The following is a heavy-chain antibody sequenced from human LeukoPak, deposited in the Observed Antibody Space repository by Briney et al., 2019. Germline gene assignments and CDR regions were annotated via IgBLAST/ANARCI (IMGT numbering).Heavy chain of an antibody. V-gene: IGHV1-18*01. CDR3: ARDGDYYDSSGYFDY. CDR2: ISAYNGNT. Sequence: VSVKVSCKASGYTFMSYGITWVRQAPGQGLEWMGWISAYNGNTNYAQKFQGRVTMTRDTSTSTAYMELRSLRSDDTAVYYCARDGDYYDSSGYFDYWGQGTLVTVSS. D-gene: IGHD3-22*01. J-gene: IGHJ4*02. CDR1: GYTFMSYG.